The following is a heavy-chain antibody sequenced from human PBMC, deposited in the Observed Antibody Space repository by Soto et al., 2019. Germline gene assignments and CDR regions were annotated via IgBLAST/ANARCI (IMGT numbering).Heavy chain of an antibody. D-gene: IGHD2-15*01. V-gene: IGHV4-34*01. CDR1: GGPFSGYY. CDR2: INHSGST. CDR3: ARQAGTGYCSGGSCYGIHANDGGNVY. J-gene: IGHJ4*02. Sequence: PSGTLSLTCAVYGGPFSGYYWSWIRQPPGKGLEWIGEINHSGSTNYNPSLKGRVTISVDTSKNQFSLKLSSVTAADTAVYYCARQAGTGYCSGGSCYGIHANDGGNVYWGQGTLV.